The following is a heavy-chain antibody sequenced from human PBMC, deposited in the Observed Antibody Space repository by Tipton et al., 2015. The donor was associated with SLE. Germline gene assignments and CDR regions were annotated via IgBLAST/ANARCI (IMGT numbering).Heavy chain of an antibody. V-gene: IGHV4-59*12. D-gene: IGHD3-3*01. J-gene: IGHJ4*02. CDR3: ARFRYYDLLYYFDY. CDR2: IYYSGST. CDR1: GGSISSYY. Sequence: TLSLTCTVSGGSISSYYWSWIRQPPGKGLEWIGYIYYSGSTFHNPSLKSRLTISVDTSKNQFSLKLSSVTAADTAVYYCARFRYYDLLYYFDYWGQGTLVTVSS.